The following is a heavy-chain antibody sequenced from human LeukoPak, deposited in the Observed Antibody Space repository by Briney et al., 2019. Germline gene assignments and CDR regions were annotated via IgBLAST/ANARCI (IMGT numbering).Heavy chain of an antibody. CDR1: GFSFNHYG. V-gene: IGHV3-33*01. Sequence: GTSLRLSCAASGFSFNHYGMHWVRQAPGKGLEWVAIIWYDGTGKYYADSVKGRFTVSRDNSKNTLHLQMNSLRAEDTAVYYCARDILYGREPYHSGLDYWGQGTLVTVSS. CDR3: ARDILYGREPYHSGLDY. CDR2: IWYDGTGK. J-gene: IGHJ4*02. D-gene: IGHD1-26*01.